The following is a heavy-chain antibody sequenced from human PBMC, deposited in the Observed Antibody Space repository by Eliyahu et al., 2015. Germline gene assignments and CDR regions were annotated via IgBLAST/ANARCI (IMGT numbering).Heavy chain of an antibody. D-gene: IGHD2-15*01. Sequence: QLQLQESGPGLVKPSETLSLTCTVSGGSISSSIYYWGWIRQPPGKGLEWIGSIYYSGSTYYIPSLKSRVTISVDTSKNQFSLKLSSVTAADTAVYYCARHLVVVAATGSFDYWGQGTLVTVSS. CDR1: GGSISSSIYY. J-gene: IGHJ4*02. CDR3: ARHLVVVAATGSFDY. CDR2: IYYSGST. V-gene: IGHV4-39*01.